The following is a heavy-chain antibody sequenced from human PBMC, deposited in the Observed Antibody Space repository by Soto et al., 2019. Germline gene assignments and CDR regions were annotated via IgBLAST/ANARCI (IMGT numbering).Heavy chain of an antibody. V-gene: IGHV3-30*04. J-gene: IGHJ4*02. Sequence: PGGSLRLSCAASGFTFSSHSMHWVRQAPGKGLEWVAVISYDGSNKYYADSVKGRFTISRDNSKNTLYLQMNSLRAEDTAVYYCAKDLTCSGGSCHDYWGQGTLVTVSS. CDR3: AKDLTCSGGSCHDY. D-gene: IGHD2-15*01. CDR2: ISYDGSNK. CDR1: GFTFSSHS.